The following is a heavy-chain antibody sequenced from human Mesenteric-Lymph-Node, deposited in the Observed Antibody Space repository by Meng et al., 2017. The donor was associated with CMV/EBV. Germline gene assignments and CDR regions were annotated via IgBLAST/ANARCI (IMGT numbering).Heavy chain of an antibody. V-gene: IGHV3-53*01. J-gene: IGHJ4*02. CDR1: GFTVSSNY. D-gene: IGHD6-6*01. CDR2: FYSDYST. CDR3: ASGPSLQLVPL. Sequence: GGSLRLSCAASGFTVSSNYMNWVRQAPGKGLEWVSAFYSDYSTSYADSVKGRFTISRDNSKNTLYLQMNSLRAEDTAMYYCASGPSLQLVPLWGQGTLVTVSS.